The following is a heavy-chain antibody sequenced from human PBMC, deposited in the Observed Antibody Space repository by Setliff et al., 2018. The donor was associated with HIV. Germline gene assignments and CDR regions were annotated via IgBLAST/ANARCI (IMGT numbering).Heavy chain of an antibody. V-gene: IGHV3-72*01. CDR3: KADSSGYP. Sequence: GGSLRLSCAASGFTLSDQYMDWVRQAPGKGLEWVGRTRNKANSYTTEYAASVKGRISISRDDSKNSVYLQMNSLKTEDTAVYYCKADSSGYPWGQGTLVTVSS. CDR2: TRNKANSYTT. J-gene: IGHJ5*02. D-gene: IGHD3-22*01. CDR1: GFTLSDQY.